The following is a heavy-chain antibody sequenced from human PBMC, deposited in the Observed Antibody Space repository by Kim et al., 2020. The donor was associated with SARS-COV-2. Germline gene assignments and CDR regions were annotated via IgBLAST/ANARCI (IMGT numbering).Heavy chain of an antibody. V-gene: IGHV4-31*03. CDR2: IYYSGST. CDR3: AREGNYLYGVDV. J-gene: IGHJ6*02. D-gene: IGHD3-10*01. Sequence: SETLSLTCTVSGGSISSGGYYWSWIRQHPGKGLEWIGYIYYSGSTYYNPSLKSRVTILLDTSKKQFSLNLTSVTAADTAVYYCAREGNYLYGVDVWGQGTTVTVSS. CDR1: GGSISSGGYY.